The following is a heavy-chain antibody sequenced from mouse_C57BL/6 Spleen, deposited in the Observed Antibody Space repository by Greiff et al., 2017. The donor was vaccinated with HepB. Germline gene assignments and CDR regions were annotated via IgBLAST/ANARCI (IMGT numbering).Heavy chain of an antibody. CDR3: ARKIYLMDY. D-gene: IGHD5-5*01. Sequence: EVQLVESGGGLVKPGGSLKLSCAASGFTFSSYAMSWVRQTPEKRLEWVATISDGGSYTYYPDNVKGRFTISRDNAKNNLYLQMSHLKSEDTAMYYCARKIYLMDYWGQGTSVTVSS. CDR2: ISDGGSYT. V-gene: IGHV5-4*01. CDR1: GFTFSSYA. J-gene: IGHJ4*01.